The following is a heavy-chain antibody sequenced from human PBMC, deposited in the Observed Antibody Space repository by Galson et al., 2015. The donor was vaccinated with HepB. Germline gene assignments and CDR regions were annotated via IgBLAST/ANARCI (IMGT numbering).Heavy chain of an antibody. Sequence: SVKVSCKASGYTFTGYYMHWVRQAPGQGLEWMGWINPNSGGTNYAQKFQGRVTMTRDTSISTAYMELSRLRSDDTAVYYCARDESRNLDILTGYYAPGGYFDYWGQGTLVTVSS. V-gene: IGHV1-2*02. J-gene: IGHJ4*02. CDR1: GYTFTGYY. CDR2: INPNSGGT. CDR3: ARDESRNLDILTGYYAPGGYFDY. D-gene: IGHD3-9*01.